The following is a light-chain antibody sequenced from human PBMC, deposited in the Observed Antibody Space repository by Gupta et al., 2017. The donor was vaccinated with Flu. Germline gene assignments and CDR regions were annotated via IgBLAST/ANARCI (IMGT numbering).Light chain of an antibody. J-gene: IGKJ1*01. CDR3: QQYNNWPRT. Sequence: IVMPQSPATLSVSPGERATLSCRASQSVSSNLAWYQQKPGQAPRLLIYGASTRATGIPARFSGSGSGTEFTLTISSLQSEDFAVYYCQQYNNWPRTFGQGTQVEIK. CDR1: QSVSSN. V-gene: IGKV3-15*01. CDR2: GAS.